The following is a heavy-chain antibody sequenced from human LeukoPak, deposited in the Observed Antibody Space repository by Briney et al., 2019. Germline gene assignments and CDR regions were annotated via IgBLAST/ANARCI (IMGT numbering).Heavy chain of an antibody. CDR3: ARDHYYYDSSGYGRWFDP. D-gene: IGHD3-22*01. CDR2: IYYSGNT. V-gene: IGHV4-39*07. J-gene: IGHJ5*02. CDR1: GGSISSSSYY. Sequence: SETLSLTCTVSGGSISSSSYYWGWIRQPPGKGLEWIGSIYYSGNTYYNPSLKSRVTISVDTSKNQFSLKLSSVTAADTAVYYRARDHYYYDSSGYGRWFDPWGQGTLVTVSS.